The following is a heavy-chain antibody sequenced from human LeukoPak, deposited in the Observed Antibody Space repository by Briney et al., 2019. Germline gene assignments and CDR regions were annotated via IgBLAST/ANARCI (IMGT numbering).Heavy chain of an antibody. V-gene: IGHV1-2*02. J-gene: IGHJ5*02. Sequence: GASVKVSCKASGYTLIGYYMHWVRQAPGQGLEWMGWINPNSGGTNYAQKFQGRVTMTRDTSISTAYMELSRLRSDDTAVYYCARDIGIAAAAYNWFDPWGQGTLVTVSS. CDR1: GYTLIGYY. D-gene: IGHD6-13*01. CDR2: INPNSGGT. CDR3: ARDIGIAAAAYNWFDP.